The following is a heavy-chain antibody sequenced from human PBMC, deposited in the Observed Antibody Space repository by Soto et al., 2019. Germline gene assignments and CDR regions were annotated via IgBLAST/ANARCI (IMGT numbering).Heavy chain of an antibody. CDR1: GGSISSPSYN. CDR3: APVASTHFDS. V-gene: IGHV4-39*01. CDR2: FFYGGRT. D-gene: IGHD2-21*01. J-gene: IGHJ4*02. Sequence: QVQLQQSGPGLLKPSETLSLTCTVSGGSISSPSYNLGWVRQPPGKGQEWIGSFFYGGRTHYSPALESRPPISGDTARSQVSLILTSLTAADTAVYYRAPVASTHFDSWGQGALVVVSS.